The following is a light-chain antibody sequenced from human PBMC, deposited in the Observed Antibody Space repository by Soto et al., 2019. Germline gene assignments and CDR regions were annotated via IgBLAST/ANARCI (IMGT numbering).Light chain of an antibody. Sequence: EIVLTQSPGTVPFSPGERATLSCRASQSVGSRWLAWYQQKPGQAPRVLIYGGSNRATGIPDRFSGSGSGTDFTLTISRLEPEDFAVYYCQQYYSSRTFGQGTKVEMK. V-gene: IGKV3-20*01. CDR1: QSVGSRW. J-gene: IGKJ1*01. CDR2: GGS. CDR3: QQYYSSRT.